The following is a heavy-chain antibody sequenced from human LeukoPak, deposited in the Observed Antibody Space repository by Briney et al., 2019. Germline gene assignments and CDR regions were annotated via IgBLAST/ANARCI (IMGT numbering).Heavy chain of an antibody. CDR3: ARGTYSSSWCPVGHGWFDP. D-gene: IGHD6-13*01. CDR1: GGSFSGYY. J-gene: IGHJ5*02. CDR2: INHSGST. Sequence: SETLSLTCAVYGGSFSGYYWSWIRQPPGKGLEWIGEINHSGSTNYNPSLKSRVTISVDTSKNQFSLKLSSVTAADTAVYYCARGTYSSSWCPVGHGWFDPWGQGTLVTVSS. V-gene: IGHV4-34*01.